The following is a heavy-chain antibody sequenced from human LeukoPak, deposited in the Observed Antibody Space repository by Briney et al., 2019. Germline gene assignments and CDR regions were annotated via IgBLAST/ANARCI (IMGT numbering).Heavy chain of an antibody. Sequence: SETLSLTCTVSGGSINSGSPYWSWIRQPAGXXXXXXXXXXXGGSTNYNPSLKSRVTISVDTSKNQFSLKLSSVTAADAAVYYCASRVRMGQHLVRNPYGMDVWGQGTTVTVSS. J-gene: IGHJ6*02. CDR2: XXXGGST. D-gene: IGHD6-13*01. CDR3: ASRVRMGQHLVRNPYGMDV. CDR1: GGSINSGSPY. V-gene: IGHV4-61*02.